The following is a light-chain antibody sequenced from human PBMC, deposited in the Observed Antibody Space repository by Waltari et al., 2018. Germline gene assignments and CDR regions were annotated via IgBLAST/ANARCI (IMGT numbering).Light chain of an antibody. CDR1: EDIKNN. CDR3: LQDYNYPFT. Sequence: AIQMTQSPSSLSASVGDRVTITCRASEDIKNNLGWFQQTPGGAPKLLIFAASNLRSGVPSRFSGSGSGSGTDCTLTITSLQPEDFATYYCLQDYNYPFTFGPGTKVDIK. J-gene: IGKJ3*01. V-gene: IGKV1-6*01. CDR2: AAS.